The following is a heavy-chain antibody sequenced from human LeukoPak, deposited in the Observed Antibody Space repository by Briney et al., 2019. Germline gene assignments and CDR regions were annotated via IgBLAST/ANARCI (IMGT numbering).Heavy chain of an antibody. CDR3: ARQVVVAATYYYYYMDV. J-gene: IGHJ6*03. CDR1: GFTFSSYW. D-gene: IGHD2-15*01. CDR2: ISSDGSST. Sequence: GGSLRLSCAASGFTFSSYWMHWVRQAPGKGLVWVSRISSDGSSTTYADSVKGRFTISRDNAKNTLYLQMNSLRAEDTAVYYCARQVVVAATYYYYYMDVWGKGTTVTISS. V-gene: IGHV3-74*01.